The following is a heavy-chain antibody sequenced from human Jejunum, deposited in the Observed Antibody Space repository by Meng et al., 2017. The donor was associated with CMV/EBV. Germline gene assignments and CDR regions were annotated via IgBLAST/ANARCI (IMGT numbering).Heavy chain of an antibody. CDR3: ARDLVVVPAAMGVYYYYGMDV. V-gene: IGHV3-11*04. Sequence: YYMIWIRQAPGTGLEWVSYISSSGSTIYYADSVKGRFTISRDNAKNSLYLQMNSLRAEDTAVYYCARDLVVVPAAMGVYYYYGMDVWGQGTTVTVSS. D-gene: IGHD2-2*01. CDR1: YY. J-gene: IGHJ6*02. CDR2: ISSSGSTI.